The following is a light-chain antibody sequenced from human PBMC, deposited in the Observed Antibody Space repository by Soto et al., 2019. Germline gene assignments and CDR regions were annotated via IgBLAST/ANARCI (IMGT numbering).Light chain of an antibody. Sequence: DIKMTQSPSTLSASVGDRVTITCGASQSMSRGLAWYQQRPGQAPKFLIDCFSSLKSGIPARFSGSGSGTEFTLVISSLQPDDFAAYYCQQYNSYSVTFGQGTKVDIK. V-gene: IGKV1-5*01. CDR2: CFS. CDR1: QSMSRG. CDR3: QQYNSYSVT. J-gene: IGKJ1*01.